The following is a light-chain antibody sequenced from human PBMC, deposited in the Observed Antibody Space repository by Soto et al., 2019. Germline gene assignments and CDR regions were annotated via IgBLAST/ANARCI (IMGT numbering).Light chain of an antibody. Sequence: EIGMTQSPATLSVSPGDRATLSCRASQSVDNDLAWYQQKPGQPPRLLIYDASTRATGIPARFSGSQSGTEFTRTISSLLSADFAVYSCQQYNNWPLTFGGGTKVEIK. J-gene: IGKJ4*01. CDR1: QSVDND. CDR2: DAS. CDR3: QQYNNWPLT. V-gene: IGKV3D-15*01.